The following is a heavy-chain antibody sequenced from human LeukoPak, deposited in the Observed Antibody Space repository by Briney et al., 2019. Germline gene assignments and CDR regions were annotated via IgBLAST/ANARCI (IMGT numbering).Heavy chain of an antibody. D-gene: IGHD5-24*01. CDR3: ARGDQMATITDR. CDR2: IYSGGST. CDR1: GFTVSSNY. V-gene: IGHV3-53*01. J-gene: IGHJ4*02. Sequence: GGSLRLSCASSGFTVSSNYMSWVRQAPGKGLEWVSVIYSGGSTYYADSVKGRFTISRDNSKNTLYLQMNSLRAEDTAVYYCARGDQMATITDRWGQGTLVTVSS.